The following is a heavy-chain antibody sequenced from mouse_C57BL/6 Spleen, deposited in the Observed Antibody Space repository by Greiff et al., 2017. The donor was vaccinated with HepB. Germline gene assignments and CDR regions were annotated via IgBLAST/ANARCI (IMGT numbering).Heavy chain of an antibody. V-gene: IGHV5-17*01. Sequence: EVKLVESGGGLVKPGGSLKLSCAASGFTFSDYGMHWVRQAPEKGLEWVAYISSGSSTIYYADTVKGRFTISRDNAKNTLFLQMTSLRSEDTAMYYCARVRRGDHYYAMDYWGQGTSVTVSS. CDR1: GFTFSDYG. CDR2: ISSGSSTI. CDR3: ARVRRGDHYYAMDY. J-gene: IGHJ4*01. D-gene: IGHD2-14*01.